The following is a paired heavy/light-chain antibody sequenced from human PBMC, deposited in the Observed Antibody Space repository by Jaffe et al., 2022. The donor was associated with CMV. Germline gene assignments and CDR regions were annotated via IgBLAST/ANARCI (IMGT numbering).Heavy chain of an antibody. CDR2: ISRSGAGT. CDR3: AKPHIRIAVAGDFDY. J-gene: IGHJ4*02. CDR1: GFTFSSYV. Sequence: EVQLLESGGGLVQPGGSLRLSCAASGFTFSSYVMSWVRQAPGKGLEWVSAISRSGAGTYYADSVKGRFTISRDNSKNTLYLQMNSLRAEDTAVYYCAKPHIRIAVAGDFDYWGQGTLVTVSS. V-gene: IGHV3-23*01. D-gene: IGHD6-13*01.
Light chain of an antibody. Sequence: EIVMTQSPATLSVSQGERATLSCRASQSVSSNLAWYQQKPAQAPRLLIYGASTRATGIPARFSGSGSGTEFTLTISSLQSEDFAVYYCQQYNNWPPWTFGQGTKVEIK. V-gene: IGKV3-15*01. CDR1: QSVSSN. CDR3: QQYNNWPPWT. J-gene: IGKJ1*01. CDR2: GAS.